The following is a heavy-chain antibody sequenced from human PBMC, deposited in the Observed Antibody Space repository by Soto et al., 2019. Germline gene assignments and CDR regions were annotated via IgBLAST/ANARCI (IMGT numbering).Heavy chain of an antibody. V-gene: IGHV3-21*02. CDR3: TRTPDY. CDR1: GYTFSTYS. CDR2: LNSISNSV. Sequence: VQLVQSGAEVKMPGASVKVSCKASGYTFSTYSMTWVRQAPGKGLEWVSSLNSISNSVYYAESVSGRFTISRDNSRNSLYLQMNSLRPEDSGIYYCTRTPDYWGQGTLVTVSS. J-gene: IGHJ4*02.